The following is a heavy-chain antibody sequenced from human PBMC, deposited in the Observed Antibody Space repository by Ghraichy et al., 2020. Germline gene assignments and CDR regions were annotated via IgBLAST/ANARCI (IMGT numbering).Heavy chain of an antibody. D-gene: IGHD3-3*01. CDR2: IYYSGST. J-gene: IGHJ4*02. CDR3: ARTPTIFGVVGEYFDY. Sequence: SQTLSLTCTVSGGSISSYYWSWIRQPPGKGLEWIGYIYYSGSTNYNPSLKSRVTISVDTSKNQFSLKLSSVTAADTAVYYCARTPTIFGVVGEYFDYWGQGTLVTVSS. V-gene: IGHV4-59*08. CDR1: GGSISSYY.